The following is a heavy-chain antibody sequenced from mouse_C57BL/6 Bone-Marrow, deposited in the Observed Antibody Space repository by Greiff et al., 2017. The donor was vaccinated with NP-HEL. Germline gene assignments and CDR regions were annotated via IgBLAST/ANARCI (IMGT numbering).Heavy chain of an antibody. CDR3: ARHYDLFAY. CDR2: IYPGDGDT. Sequence: QVQLKESGPELVKPGASVKISCKASGYAFSSSWMNWVKQRPGKGLEWIGRIYPGDGDTNYNGKFKGKATLTADKSSSTAYMQLSSLTSEDSAVYFCARHYDLFAYWGQGTLVTVSA. CDR1: GYAFSSSW. V-gene: IGHV1-82*01. D-gene: IGHD2-4*01. J-gene: IGHJ3*01.